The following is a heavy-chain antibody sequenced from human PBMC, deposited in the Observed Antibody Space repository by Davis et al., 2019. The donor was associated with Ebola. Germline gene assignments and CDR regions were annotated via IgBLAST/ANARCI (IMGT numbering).Heavy chain of an antibody. D-gene: IGHD6-19*01. CDR2: ISSDGGIT. V-gene: IGHV3-74*01. CDR3: AKRLSAWYFDY. Sequence: PGGSLRLSCAASGFTFSRYWMHWVRQAPGKGLVYVSRISSDGGITSYADSVKGRFTISRDNSKSTLYLQMSSLRVEDTAVYYCAKRLSAWYFDYWGQGTLVTVSS. CDR1: GFTFSRYW. J-gene: IGHJ4*02.